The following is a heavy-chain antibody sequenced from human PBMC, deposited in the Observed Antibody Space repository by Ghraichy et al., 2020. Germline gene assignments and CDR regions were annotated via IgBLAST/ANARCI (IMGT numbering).Heavy chain of an antibody. CDR3: ARGGSVVVVAATGFDY. V-gene: IGHV4-59*01. D-gene: IGHD2-15*01. CDR2: IYYSGST. CDR1: GGSISSYY. J-gene: IGHJ4*02. Sequence: SETLSLTCTVSGGSISSYYWSWIRQPPGKGLEWIGYIYYSGSTNYNPSLKSRVTISVDTSKNQFSLKLSSVTAADTAVYYCARGGSVVVVAATGFDYWGQGTLVTVSS.